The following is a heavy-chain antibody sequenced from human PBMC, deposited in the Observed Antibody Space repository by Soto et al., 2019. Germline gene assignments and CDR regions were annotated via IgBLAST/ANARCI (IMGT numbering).Heavy chain of an antibody. D-gene: IGHD3-10*01. CDR3: ARDLPPASMVRGGNYGMDV. CDR2: INAGNGNT. Sequence: ASVKVSCKASGYTFTSYAMHWVRQAPGQRLEWMGWINAGNGNTEYSQKFQGRVTITRDTSASTAYMELSSLRSEDTAVYYCARDLPPASMVRGGNYGMDVWGQGTTVTVSS. J-gene: IGHJ6*02. CDR1: GYTFTSYA. V-gene: IGHV1-3*01.